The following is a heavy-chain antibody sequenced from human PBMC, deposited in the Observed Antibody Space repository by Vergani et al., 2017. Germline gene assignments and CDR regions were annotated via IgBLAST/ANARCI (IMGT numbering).Heavy chain of an antibody. D-gene: IGHD3-22*01. CDR3: ARDYYDSSGHHLPFDY. CDR2: IIPIHGIA. CDR1: GGTFSSYT. J-gene: IGHJ4*02. Sequence: QVQLVQSGAEVKKPGSSVKVSCKASGGTFSSYTISWVRQAPGQGLEWMGRIIPIHGIANYEQKFQGRVTITADKSTSTAYMELSSLRSEDTAVDYCARDYYDSSGHHLPFDYWGQGTLVTVSS. V-gene: IGHV1-69*08.